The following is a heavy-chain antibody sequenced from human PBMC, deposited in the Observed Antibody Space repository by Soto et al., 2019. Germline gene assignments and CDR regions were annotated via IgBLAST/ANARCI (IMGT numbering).Heavy chain of an antibody. J-gene: IGHJ5*02. Sequence: PSETLSLTCSVSGGSIKSGDYYWSWVRQNSGKGLEWIGYIFHSGSTFYNPSLKSRVTISVDTSKNQFSLKLSSVTAADTAVYYCARGRRIVVVPAAMRQTFDPWGQGTLVTVSS. CDR3: ARGRRIVVVPAAMRQTFDP. CDR2: IFHSGST. D-gene: IGHD2-2*01. CDR1: GGSIKSGDYY. V-gene: IGHV4-30-4*01.